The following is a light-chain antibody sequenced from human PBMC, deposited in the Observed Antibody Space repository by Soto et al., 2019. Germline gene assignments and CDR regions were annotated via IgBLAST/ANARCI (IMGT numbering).Light chain of an antibody. J-gene: IGLJ2*01. Sequence: SYERTQPPSVSVAPGQTARIACGGNNIGTKSVHWYQQRPGQAPVLVVYDDSDRPSGIPERFSGSNSGNTATLTITRVEAGDEADYYCQVWDSASDHVVFGGGTKVTVL. CDR1: NIGTKS. V-gene: IGLV3-21*02. CDR3: QVWDSASDHVV. CDR2: DDS.